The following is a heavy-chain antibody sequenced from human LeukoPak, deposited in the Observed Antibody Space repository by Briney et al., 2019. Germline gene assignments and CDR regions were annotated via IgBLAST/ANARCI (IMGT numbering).Heavy chain of an antibody. D-gene: IGHD3-9*01. J-gene: IGHJ4*02. CDR2: IRYDGSNK. CDR1: GFTFSSYG. CDR3: AKGRGHYDILTGY. V-gene: IGHV3-30*02. Sequence: GGSLRLSCAASGFTFSSYGMHWVRQAPGKGLGWVAFIRYDGSNKYYADSVKGRFTISRDNSKNTLYLQMNSLRAEDTAVYYCAKGRGHYDILTGYWGQGTLVTVSS.